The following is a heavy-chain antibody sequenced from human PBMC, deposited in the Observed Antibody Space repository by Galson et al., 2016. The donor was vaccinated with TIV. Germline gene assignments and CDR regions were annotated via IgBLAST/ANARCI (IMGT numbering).Heavy chain of an antibody. CDR1: GYSFANYW. J-gene: IGHJ4*02. Sequence: QSGAEVKKPGESLRISCRGSGYSFANYWISWVRQMPGKGLEWMGWIDPSDSYVNYNASFQGRITISVDKSINTAYRQWSSLKASDTAMYFCATFLGSGSYYKAYFDHWGQGALVTVSS. CDR3: ATFLGSGSYYKAYFDH. D-gene: IGHD3-10*01. V-gene: IGHV5-10-1*01. CDR2: IDPSDSYV.